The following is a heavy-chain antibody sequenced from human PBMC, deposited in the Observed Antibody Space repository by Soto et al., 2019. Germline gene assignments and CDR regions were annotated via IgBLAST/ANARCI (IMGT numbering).Heavy chain of an antibody. CDR3: XXXXXXXXSSSVYYYYXMDV. Sequence: QVQLQESGPGLVKPSGTLSLTCTVSGGSVSSGSYYWSWIRQPPGKGLEWIGYIYYSGSTNYNPSLKRRVTISVDXSKNQFSLKLSSVTAADTXVXXXXXXXXXXXSSSVYYYYXMDVWGQGTTVT. CDR2: IYYSGST. CDR1: GGSVSSGSYY. V-gene: IGHV4-61*01. J-gene: IGHJ6*02. D-gene: IGHD6-6*01.